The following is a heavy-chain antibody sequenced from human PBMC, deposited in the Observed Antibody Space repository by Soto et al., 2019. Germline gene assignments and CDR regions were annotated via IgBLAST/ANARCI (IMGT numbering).Heavy chain of an antibody. CDR3: ARGYSGYDDAFDI. CDR2: ISSSGSTI. V-gene: IGHV3-11*01. D-gene: IGHD5-12*01. Sequence: GESLKISCAASGFTFSDYYMSWIRQAPGKGLEWVSYISSSGSTIYYADSVKGRFTISRDNAKNSLYLQMNSLRAEDTAVYYCARGYSGYDDAFDIWGQGTMVTVS. J-gene: IGHJ3*02. CDR1: GFTFSDYY.